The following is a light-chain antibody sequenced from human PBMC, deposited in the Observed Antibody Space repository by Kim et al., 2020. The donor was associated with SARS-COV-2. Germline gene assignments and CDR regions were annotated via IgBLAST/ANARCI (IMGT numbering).Light chain of an antibody. CDR3: QQRGE. CDR1: RSVSVY. Sequence: EIVLTQSPATLSLSPGERATLSCRTSRSVSVYLAWYQQKPGQAPRLLIYDASSRAAGIPARFSGTGSGTDFTLTVSSLEPEDFAVYYCQQRGEFGQGTKLDIK. J-gene: IGKJ1*01. V-gene: IGKV3-11*01. CDR2: DAS.